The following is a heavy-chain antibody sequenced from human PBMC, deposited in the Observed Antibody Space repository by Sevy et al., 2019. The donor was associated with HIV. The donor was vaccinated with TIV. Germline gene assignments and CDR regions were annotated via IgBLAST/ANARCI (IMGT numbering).Heavy chain of an antibody. V-gene: IGHV1-2*02. CDR2: INSDSGVT. CDR1: GYIFTDYY. Sequence: ASVKVSCKASGYIFTDYYIHWVRQAPGQGLEWMAWINSDSGVTNYAQKFQGEVTVTRDTSLSTAYLELTRLKSNDTAIYYCARLTTQPTSDLYGMDVWGQGTTVTVS. CDR3: ARLTTQPTSDLYGMDV. J-gene: IGHJ6*02. D-gene: IGHD4-17*01.